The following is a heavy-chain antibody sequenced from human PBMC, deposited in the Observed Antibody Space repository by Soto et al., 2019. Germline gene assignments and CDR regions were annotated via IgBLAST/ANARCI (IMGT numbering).Heavy chain of an antibody. V-gene: IGHV4-4*07. Sequence: PSETLSLTCTVSGGSISSYYWSWIRQPAGKGLEWIGRIYTSVSTNYNPSLKSRVTMSVDTSKNQFSLKLSSVTAADTAVYYCAREGYDFWSRSNPYFFDYWGQGTLVTVSS. CDR1: GGSISSYY. J-gene: IGHJ4*02. CDR3: AREGYDFWSRSNPYFFDY. D-gene: IGHD3-3*01. CDR2: IYTSVST.